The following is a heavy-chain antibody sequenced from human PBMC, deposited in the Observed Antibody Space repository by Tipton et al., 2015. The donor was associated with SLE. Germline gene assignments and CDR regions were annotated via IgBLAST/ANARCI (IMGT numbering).Heavy chain of an antibody. J-gene: IGHJ4*02. CDR2: IRRKVNSYST. D-gene: IGHD2-15*01. CDR3: ARGSSSGGNWYPDY. V-gene: IGHV3-72*01. CDR1: GFTFTDHY. Sequence: GSLRLSCAASGFTFTDHYMDWVRQAPGKGLEWVGRIRRKVNSYSTEYAASVKGRFTVSRDDSKNSLFLQMHSLKTEDTAVYFCARGSSSGGNWYPDYWGQGTLVTVSS.